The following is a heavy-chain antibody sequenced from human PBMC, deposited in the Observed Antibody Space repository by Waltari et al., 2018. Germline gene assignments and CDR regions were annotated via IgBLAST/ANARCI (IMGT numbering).Heavy chain of an antibody. CDR2: ISATGGTT. V-gene: IGHV3-23*01. J-gene: IGHJ3*01. D-gene: IGHD6-19*01. Sequence: EVQLLESGGGVVHPGGSLRLSCAAAGFPFGRYALVGVRQAPGKGLGWVSAISATGGTTYYRDSVKGRFTISRDNSKNTVYLQMNSPGVEDTAIYYCAKDSLYSSGWPDGFDVWGQGTKVTVSS. CDR3: AKDSLYSSGWPDGFDV. CDR1: GFPFGRYA.